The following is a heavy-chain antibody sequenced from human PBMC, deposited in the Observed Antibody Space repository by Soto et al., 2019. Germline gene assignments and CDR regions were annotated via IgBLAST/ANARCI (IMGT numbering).Heavy chain of an antibody. D-gene: IGHD3-10*01. V-gene: IGHV4-61*01. Sequence: SETLSLTCTVSGGSVSSGSYYWSWIRQPPGKGLEWIGYIYYSGSTNYNPSLKSRVTISVDTSKNQFSLKLSSATAADTAVYYCQSLPDWGSGSNWGQGTLVTVS. CDR3: QSLPDWGSGSN. CDR1: GGSVSSGSYY. J-gene: IGHJ4*02. CDR2: IYYSGST.